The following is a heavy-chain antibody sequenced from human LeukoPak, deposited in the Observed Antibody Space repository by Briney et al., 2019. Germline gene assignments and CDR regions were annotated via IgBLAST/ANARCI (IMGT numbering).Heavy chain of an antibody. J-gene: IGHJ3*02. CDR3: ASAPNHYERGRWAFNI. D-gene: IGHD3-22*01. V-gene: IGHV5-51*01. CDR2: IYPGDSDT. Sequence: NRGESLKISCQGSGYGFTSYWIGWVRQEPGKGLEWMGIIYPGDSDTKYSASFQGQVTISVDKSISTAYLQWSSLEASDTAMYYCASAPNHYERGRWAFNIWGQGTMVTVSS. CDR1: GYGFTSYW.